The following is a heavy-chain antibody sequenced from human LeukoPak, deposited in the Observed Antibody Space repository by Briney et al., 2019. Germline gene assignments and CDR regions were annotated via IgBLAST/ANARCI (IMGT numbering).Heavy chain of an antibody. V-gene: IGHV1-18*01. CDR3: ARVGAMIVVADYGMDV. Sequence: ASVKVSCKASGYTFTSYGISWVRQAPGQGLEWMGWISAYNGNTNYAQKLQGRVTMTTDTSTSTAYMELRSLRSDDTAVYYCARVGAMIVVADYGMDVWGQGTTVTVPS. CDR2: ISAYNGNT. CDR1: GYTFTSYG. D-gene: IGHD3-22*01. J-gene: IGHJ6*02.